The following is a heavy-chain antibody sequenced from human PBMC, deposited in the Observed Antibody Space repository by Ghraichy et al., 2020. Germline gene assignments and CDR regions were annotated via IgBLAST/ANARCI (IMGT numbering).Heavy chain of an antibody. Sequence: SVKVSCKASGGTFSSYAISWVRQAPGQGLEWMGGIIPIFGTANYAQKFQGRVTITADKSTSTAYMELSSLRSEDTAVYYCASRPNKAAAGTPYYYYGMDVWGQGTTVTVSS. D-gene: IGHD6-13*01. CDR1: GGTFSSYA. CDR3: ASRPNKAAAGTPYYYYGMDV. CDR2: IIPIFGTA. J-gene: IGHJ6*02. V-gene: IGHV1-69*06.